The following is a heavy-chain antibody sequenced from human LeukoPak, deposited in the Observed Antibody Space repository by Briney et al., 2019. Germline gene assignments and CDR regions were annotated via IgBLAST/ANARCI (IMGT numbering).Heavy chain of an antibody. CDR1: EFTLSDYY. CDR2: ISRSGTTI. Sequence: GGSLRLSCAASEFTLSDYYMSWIRQAPGKGLEWVSYISRSGTTIYYADSVKGRFTISRDNAKNSLYLQMNSLRADDTAVYFCARDKYETSGCFDYWGQGTTVIVSS. CDR3: ARDKYETSGCFDY. D-gene: IGHD3-22*01. J-gene: IGHJ4*03. V-gene: IGHV3-11*01.